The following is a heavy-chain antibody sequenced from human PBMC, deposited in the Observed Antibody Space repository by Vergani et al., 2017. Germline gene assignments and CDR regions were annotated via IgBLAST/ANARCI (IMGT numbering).Heavy chain of an antibody. V-gene: IGHV1-24*01. CDR3: ATVGPTMIVVVGAFDI. CDR1: GYTLTELS. CDR2: FDPEDGET. Sequence: QVQLVQSGAEVKKPGASVKVSCKVSGYTLTELSMHWVRQAPGKGLEWMGGFDPEDGETIYAQKFQGRVTMTEDTSTDKAYMELSSLRSEDTAVYYCATVGPTMIVVVGAFDIWGQGTMVTVSS. J-gene: IGHJ3*02. D-gene: IGHD3-22*01.